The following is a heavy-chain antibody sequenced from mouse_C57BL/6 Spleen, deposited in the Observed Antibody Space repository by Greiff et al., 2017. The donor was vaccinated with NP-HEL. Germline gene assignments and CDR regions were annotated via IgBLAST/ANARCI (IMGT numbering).Heavy chain of an antibody. D-gene: IGHD4-1*02. CDR3: ARPTGTRAMDY. CDR1: GYTFTDYY. J-gene: IGHJ4*01. Sequence: EVQLQQSGPELVKPGASVKISCKASGYTFTDYYMNWVKQSHGKSLEWIGDINPNNGGTSYNQKFKGKATLTVDKSYSTAYMELRSLTSEDSAVYYCARPTGTRAMDYWGQGTSVTVSS. V-gene: IGHV1-26*01. CDR2: INPNNGGT.